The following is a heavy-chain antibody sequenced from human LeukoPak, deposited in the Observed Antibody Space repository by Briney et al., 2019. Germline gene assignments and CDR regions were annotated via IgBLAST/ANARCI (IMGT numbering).Heavy chain of an antibody. J-gene: IGHJ4*02. D-gene: IGHD3-10*01. CDR3: ARRVAFGEYFED. CDR2: IKHDGTEK. Sequence: GGSLRLSCAASGFTISSYWMSWVRQAPGKGLEWVANIKHDGTEKYYMDSVKGRFTISRDNAKNSLYLQMDSLRVEDTSVYYCARRVAFGEYFEDWGQGTLVTVSS. V-gene: IGHV3-7*03. CDR1: GFTISSYW.